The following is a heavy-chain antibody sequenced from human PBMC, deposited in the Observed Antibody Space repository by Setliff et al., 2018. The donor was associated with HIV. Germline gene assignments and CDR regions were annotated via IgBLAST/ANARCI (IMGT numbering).Heavy chain of an antibody. CDR3: ARGDGTKYYYYYYMDV. J-gene: IGHJ6*03. CDR2: INHSGST. V-gene: IGHV4-34*01. CDR1: GGSFSGYY. D-gene: IGHD1-7*01. Sequence: SETLSLTCAVYGGSFSGYYWSWIRQPPGKGLEWIGEINHSGSTNYNPSLKSRVTISVDTSKNQFSLKLSSVTAADTAVYYCARGDGTKYYYYYYMDVWGKGTTVTVSS.